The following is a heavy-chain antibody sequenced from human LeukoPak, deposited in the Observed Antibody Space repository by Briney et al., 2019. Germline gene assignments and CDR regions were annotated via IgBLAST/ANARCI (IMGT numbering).Heavy chain of an antibody. V-gene: IGHV3-74*01. CDR2: INSDGSST. J-gene: IGHJ6*02. CDR3: ARQVNYGLDV. D-gene: IGHD2-21*01. CDR1: GFTFSNYW. Sequence: PGGSLRLSCAASGFTFSNYWIHWVRQAPGKGLVWVSRINSDGSSTNYADSVKGRFTISRDNAKNTLYLQMSSLRAEDTAVYYCARQVNYGLDVWGQGTTVTVSS.